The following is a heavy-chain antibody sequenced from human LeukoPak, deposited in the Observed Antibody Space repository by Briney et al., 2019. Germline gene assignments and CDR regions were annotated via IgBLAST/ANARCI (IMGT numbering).Heavy chain of an antibody. CDR1: GLTFDDYA. CDR2: ISWNSGSI. J-gene: IGHJ4*02. D-gene: IGHD1-26*01. CDR3: ASLYSGSYSSDH. V-gene: IGHV3-9*01. Sequence: GRSLRLSCAASGLTFDDYAMHWVRQAPGKGLEWVSGISWNSGSIGYADSVKGRFTISRDNAKNSLYLQMNSLRTEDTALYYCASLYSGSYSSDHWGQGTLVTVSS.